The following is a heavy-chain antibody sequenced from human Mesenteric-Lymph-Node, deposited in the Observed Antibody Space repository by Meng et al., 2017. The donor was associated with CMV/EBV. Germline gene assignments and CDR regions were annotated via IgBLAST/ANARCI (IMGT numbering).Heavy chain of an antibody. CDR3: AKDSQYCSSTSCYYYYYYGMDV. J-gene: IGHJ6*02. CDR1: AYAFTSYD. V-gene: IGHV3-30*18. Sequence: SCKASAYAFTSYDIHWVRQAPGKGLEWVAVISYDGSNKYYADSVKGRFTISRDNSKNTLYLQMNSLRAEDTAVYYCAKDSQYCSSTSCYYYYYYGMDVWGQGTTVTVSS. CDR2: ISYDGSNK. D-gene: IGHD2-2*01.